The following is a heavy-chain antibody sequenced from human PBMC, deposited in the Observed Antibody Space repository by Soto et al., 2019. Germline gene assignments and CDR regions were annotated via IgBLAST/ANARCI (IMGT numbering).Heavy chain of an antibody. D-gene: IGHD1-26*01. CDR2: VHYSGST. CDR1: GCSISSYY. V-gene: IGHV4-59*08. J-gene: IGHJ4*02. CDR3: ARLGGSYAGAHYAY. Sequence: SETLSLTCTVSGCSISSYYWSWIRQPPGKGLEWIGYVHYSGSTNYNPSLNSRVTMSVDTSKNQSSLKLSSVTAADTAVYYCARLGGSYAGAHYAYWGQGTLVTVSS.